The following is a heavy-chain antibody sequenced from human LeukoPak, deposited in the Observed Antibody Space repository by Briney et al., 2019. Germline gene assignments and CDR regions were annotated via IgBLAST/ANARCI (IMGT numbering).Heavy chain of an antibody. CDR3: ARGRGPGYCSSTSCPRGYYYYYMDV. Sequence: SETLSLTCAVYGGSFSGYYWSWIRQPPGKGLEWIGEINHSRSTNYNPSLKSRVTISVDTSKNQFSLKLSSVTAADTAVYYCARGRGPGYCSSTSCPRGYYYYYMDVWGKGTTVTVSS. V-gene: IGHV4-34*01. CDR2: INHSRST. D-gene: IGHD2-2*01. J-gene: IGHJ6*03. CDR1: GGSFSGYY.